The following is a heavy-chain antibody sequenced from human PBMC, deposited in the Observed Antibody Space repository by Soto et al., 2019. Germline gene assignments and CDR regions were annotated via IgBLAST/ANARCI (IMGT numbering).Heavy chain of an antibody. V-gene: IGHV4-59*01. CDR1: GGSISSYY. Sequence: QVQLQESGPGLVKPSETLSLTCTVSGGSISSYYWSWIRQPPGKGLEWIGYIYYSGSTNYNPSLKSRVTISVDTSKNQFSLKLSSVTAADTAVYYCARDRGGYDPFRKYYGMDVWGQGTTVTVSS. D-gene: IGHD5-12*01. J-gene: IGHJ6*02. CDR3: ARDRGGYDPFRKYYGMDV. CDR2: IYYSGST.